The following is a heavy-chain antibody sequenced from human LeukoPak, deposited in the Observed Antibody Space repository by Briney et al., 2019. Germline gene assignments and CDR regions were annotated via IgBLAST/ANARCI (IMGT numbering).Heavy chain of an antibody. V-gene: IGHV4-59*01. CDR2: IYYSGST. CDR1: GGSISSYY. Sequence: SETLSLTCTVSGGSISSYYWSWIRQPPGKGLEWIGYIYYSGSTNYNPSLKSRVTISVDTSKNQFSLKLSSVTAADTAVYYCARGGRFLEWLLELAPWGQGTLVTVSS. CDR3: ARGGRFLEWLLELAP. D-gene: IGHD3-3*01. J-gene: IGHJ5*02.